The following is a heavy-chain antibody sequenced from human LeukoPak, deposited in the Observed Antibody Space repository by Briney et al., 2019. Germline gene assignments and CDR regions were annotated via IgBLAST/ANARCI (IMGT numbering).Heavy chain of an antibody. CDR2: INLNSGGT. D-gene: IGHD1-1*01. V-gene: IGHV1-2*02. CDR1: GYTFIDYY. J-gene: IGHJ4*01. Sequence: ASVKVSCKASGYTFIDYYMHWVRQAPGQGLEWMGWINLNSGGTKYEQRFQGRVTMTRDTSISTAYMELRSLRSDDTAIYYCARARDLVIAPTAAKPPPAAYWGHGTLVTVSS. CDR3: ARARDLVIAPTAAKPPPAAY.